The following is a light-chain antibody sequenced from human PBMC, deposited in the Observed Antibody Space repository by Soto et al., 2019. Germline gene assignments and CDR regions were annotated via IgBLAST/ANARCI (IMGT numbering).Light chain of an antibody. Sequence: EIVMTQSPATLSVSPGERVALSCRASQSLNTNLAWYQQKPGQAPRLLIYRASTRATGVPARFSGSGSGTEFTLIISSLQSEDFAVYYCHQYNSWPPWTFGPGTKVEI. V-gene: IGKV3-15*01. CDR1: QSLNTN. J-gene: IGKJ1*01. CDR3: HQYNSWPPWT. CDR2: RAS.